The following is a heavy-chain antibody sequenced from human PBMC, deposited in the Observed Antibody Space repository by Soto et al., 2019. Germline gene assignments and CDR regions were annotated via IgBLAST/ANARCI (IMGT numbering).Heavy chain of an antibody. CDR3: ARSPDSSGYYPRRYYYGMDV. V-gene: IGHV4-4*02. CDR1: GGSISSSNW. CDR2: IYHSGST. J-gene: IGHJ6*02. D-gene: IGHD3-22*01. Sequence: SETLSLTCAVSGGSISSSNWWSWVRHPPGKGLEWIGEIYHSGSTNYNPSLKSRVTISVDKSKNQFSLKLSSVTAADTAVYYCARSPDSSGYYPRRYYYGMDVWGQGTTVTVSS.